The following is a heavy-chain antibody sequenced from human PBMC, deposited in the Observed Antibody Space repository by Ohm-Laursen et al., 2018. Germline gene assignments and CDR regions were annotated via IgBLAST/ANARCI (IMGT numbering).Heavy chain of an antibody. D-gene: IGHD4-17*01. V-gene: IGHV4-59*01. CDR3: ARDYGDYPGYFQH. CDR2: IYYSGST. CDR1: GGSISSYY. Sequence: SDTLSLTWTVPGGSISSYYWSWIRQPPGKGLEWIGYIYYSGSTNYNPSLKSRVTISVDTSKNQFSLKLSSVTAADTAVYYCARDYGDYPGYFQHWGQGTLVTVSS. J-gene: IGHJ1*01.